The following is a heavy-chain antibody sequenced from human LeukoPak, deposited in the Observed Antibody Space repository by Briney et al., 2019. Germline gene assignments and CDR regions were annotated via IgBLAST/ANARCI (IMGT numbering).Heavy chain of an antibody. CDR3: ARDSGTTGEVKFDP. V-gene: IGHV4-4*07. CDR2: IYTSGSI. D-gene: IGHD4-17*01. J-gene: IGHJ5*02. Sequence: SETLPLTCAVYGGSFSGYYWSWIRQPAGKGLEWIGRIYTSGSITYNPSLKSRVSMSVDTSKNQFSLKLSSVTAADTAVYYCARDSGTTGEVKFDPWGQGTLVTVSS. CDR1: GGSFSGYY.